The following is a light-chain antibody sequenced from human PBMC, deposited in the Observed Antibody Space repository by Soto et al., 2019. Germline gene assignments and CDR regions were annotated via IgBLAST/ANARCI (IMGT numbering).Light chain of an antibody. Sequence: ETELTQSPATLSVSPGGRATLSCRASQSISDTLAWYQQKPGQAPRLLIYGASSRATGIPDRFSGSGSGTDFTLTISRLEPEDFAVYYCQQYGSSPLTFGGGTKVDIK. CDR3: QQYGSSPLT. J-gene: IGKJ4*01. CDR1: QSISDT. V-gene: IGKV3-20*01. CDR2: GAS.